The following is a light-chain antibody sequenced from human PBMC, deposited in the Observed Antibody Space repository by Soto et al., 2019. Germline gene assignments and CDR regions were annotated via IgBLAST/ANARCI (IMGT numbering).Light chain of an antibody. CDR3: QLSNNTPQS. J-gene: IGKJ4*01. CDR1: QSISNH. Sequence: DIQMTQSPSSLSASVEDRVIITCRASQSISNHLNWYQQKPGKAPKVLIYAASSLQSGVPSRFSGSGSGTDFTLTISGLQPEDVATYFCQLSNNTPQSFGGGTRLEIK. CDR2: AAS. V-gene: IGKV1-39*01.